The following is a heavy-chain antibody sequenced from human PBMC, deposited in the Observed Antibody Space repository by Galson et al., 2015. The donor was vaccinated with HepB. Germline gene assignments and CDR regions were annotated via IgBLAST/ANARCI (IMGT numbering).Heavy chain of an antibody. Sequence: SLRLSCAASGFTFSSYGMHWVRQAPGKGLEWVAVISYDGSNKYYADSVKGRFTISRDNSKNTLYLQMNSLRAEDTAVYYCAKDVGAYYYDSSGYHPLYWGQGTLVTVSS. CDR1: GFTFSSYG. D-gene: IGHD3-22*01. CDR3: AKDVGAYYYDSSGYHPLY. J-gene: IGHJ4*02. CDR2: ISYDGSNK. V-gene: IGHV3-30*18.